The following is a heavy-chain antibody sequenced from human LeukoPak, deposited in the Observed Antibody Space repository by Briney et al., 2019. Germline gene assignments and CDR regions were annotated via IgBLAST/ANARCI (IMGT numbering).Heavy chain of an antibody. CDR3: AGQRIYCSGGNCYKYYFGY. Sequence: SETLSLTCTDSGGSLSAYNRSWIRQPAGKGLEWMGRIYTSGSSNYKTSLKTRVTISVDKSKNQCSMKLSSVTAADTAVYYCAGQRIYCSGGNCYKYYFGYWGEGTLVTVSS. CDR2: IYTSGSS. J-gene: IGHJ4*02. D-gene: IGHD2-15*01. V-gene: IGHV4-4*07. CDR1: GGSLSAYN.